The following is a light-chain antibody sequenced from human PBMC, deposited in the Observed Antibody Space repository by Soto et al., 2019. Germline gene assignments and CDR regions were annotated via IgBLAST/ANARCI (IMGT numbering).Light chain of an antibody. V-gene: IGKV3-15*01. CDR2: GAS. CDR1: QSVGSN. J-gene: IGKJ1*01. Sequence: ETVMTQSPVTLSVSPGESATLSCGASQSVGSNLAWYQQKPGQAPRLLIYGASTRATGIPARFSGSGSGTEFTLTISSLQSEDFAVYYCQQYNNWPPWTFGQGTKVEIK. CDR3: QQYNNWPPWT.